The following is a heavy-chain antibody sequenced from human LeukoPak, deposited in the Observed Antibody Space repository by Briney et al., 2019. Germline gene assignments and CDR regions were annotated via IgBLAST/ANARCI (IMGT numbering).Heavy chain of an antibody. CDR1: GFTFSNYN. J-gene: IGHJ6*04. D-gene: IGHD3-10*02. CDR3: AELGITMIGGV. CDR2: ITSSSSYI. V-gene: IGHV3-21*01. Sequence: GGSLRLSCAASGFTFSNYNMNWVRHAPGKGLVWVSSITSSSSYIYYADSVKGRFTISRDNAKNSLYLQMNSLRAEDTAVYYCAELGITMIGGVWGKGTTVTISS.